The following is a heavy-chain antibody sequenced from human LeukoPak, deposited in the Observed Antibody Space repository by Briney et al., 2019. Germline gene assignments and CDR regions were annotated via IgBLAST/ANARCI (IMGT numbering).Heavy chain of an antibody. V-gene: IGHV3-7*05. CDR2: INQDGVEK. J-gene: IGHJ4*02. D-gene: IGHD2-15*01. Sequence: GGSLRLSCAASGITVSKYWMSWVRQAPGKGLEWVANINQDGVEKYYVDSVKGPFTISRDNAKSSLYLQMNSLRAEDTAVYFCARALVGDGSSIYWGQGTLVTVSP. CDR3: ARALVGDGSSIY. CDR1: GITVSKYW.